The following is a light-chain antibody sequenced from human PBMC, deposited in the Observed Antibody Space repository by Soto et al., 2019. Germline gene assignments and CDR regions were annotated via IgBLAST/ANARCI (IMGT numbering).Light chain of an antibody. J-gene: IGKJ4*01. CDR2: DAS. V-gene: IGKV3-20*01. Sequence: EFVLTQSPGTLSWSPGERATLSCRASQTVRNNYLAWYQQKPGQGPRLLIYDASSRATGIPDRFSGGGSGTDFTLTISRLEPEDFAVYYCQQFSSYPLTFGGGTKVEIK. CDR3: QQFSSYPLT. CDR1: QTVRNNY.